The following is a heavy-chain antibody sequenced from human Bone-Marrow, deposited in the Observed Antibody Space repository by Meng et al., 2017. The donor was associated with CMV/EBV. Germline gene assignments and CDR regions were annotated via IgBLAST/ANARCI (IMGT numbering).Heavy chain of an antibody. V-gene: IGHV3-15*07. J-gene: IGHJ4*02. CDR3: TVNIWSDY. CDR2: IKSKTRGETT. Sequence: LSCAAYGFAFSNAWMNWVRQAPGKGMEWVGRIKSKTRGETTDYAAPVKGRFTISRDDSKNTLYLQMNSLITEDTAVYYCTVNIWSDYWGQGTLVTVSS. CDR1: GFAFSNAW. D-gene: IGHD2/OR15-2a*01.